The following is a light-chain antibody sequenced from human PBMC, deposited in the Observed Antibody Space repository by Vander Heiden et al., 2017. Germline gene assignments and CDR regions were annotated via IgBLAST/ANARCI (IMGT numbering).Light chain of an antibody. CDR2: TAS. J-gene: IGKJ1*01. V-gene: IGKV1-39*01. CDR3: QQSYTTPT. Sequence: DIRITQSPSLVSASVGDRVTISCRASQSIGIYLNWYQQKPGKAPNLLVYTASSLESGVPSRFSGSGSGTEFTLTINSLQPEDFATYYCQQSYTTPTFGQGTKVEIK. CDR1: QSIGIY.